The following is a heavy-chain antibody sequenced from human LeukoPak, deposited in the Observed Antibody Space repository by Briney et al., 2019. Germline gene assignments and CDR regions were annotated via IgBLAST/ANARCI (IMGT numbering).Heavy chain of an antibody. CDR3: ARRSQGCTFDY. D-gene: IGHD2-15*01. J-gene: IGHJ4*02. Sequence: SETLSLTCTVSGGSISSSSYYWGWIRQPPGKGLEWIGSIYYSGSTYYNPSLKSRVTISVDTSKNQFSLKLSPVTAADTAVYYCARRSQGCTFDYWGQGTLVTVSS. CDR2: IYYSGST. V-gene: IGHV4-39*01. CDR1: GGSISSSSYY.